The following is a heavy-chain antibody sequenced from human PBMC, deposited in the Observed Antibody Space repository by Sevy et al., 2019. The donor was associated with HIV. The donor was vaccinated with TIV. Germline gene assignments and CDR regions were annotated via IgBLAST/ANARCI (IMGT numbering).Heavy chain of an antibody. CDR2: INPNSGVT. CDR1: GYMFTDYY. D-gene: IGHD4-17*01. J-gene: IGHJ6*02. CDR3: ARLTTMPTSDLYGMDV. V-gene: IGHV1-2*02. Sequence: ASVKVSCKASGYMFTDYYIHWVRQAPGQGLEWMAWINPNSGVTTYAQRFQGEVTVTRDTSISTAYMELSRLRSDDTAIYYCARLTTMPTSDLYGMDVWGQGTTVTVSS.